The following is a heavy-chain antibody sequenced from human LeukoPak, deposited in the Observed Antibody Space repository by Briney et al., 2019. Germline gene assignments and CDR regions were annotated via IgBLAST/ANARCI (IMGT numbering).Heavy chain of an antibody. Sequence: SVKVSCKASGGTFSSYAISWVRQAPGQGLEWMGGIIPIFGTANYAQKFQGRVTITADESTSTAYMELSSLRSEDTAVYYCARGWAYYDSPNWFDPWGQGTLVTVSS. CDR3: ARGWAYYDSPNWFDP. J-gene: IGHJ5*02. V-gene: IGHV1-69*01. CDR2: IIPIFGTA. D-gene: IGHD3-3*01. CDR1: GGTFSSYA.